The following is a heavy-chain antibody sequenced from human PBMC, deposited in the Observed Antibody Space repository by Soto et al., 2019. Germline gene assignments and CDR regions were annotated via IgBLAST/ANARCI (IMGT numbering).Heavy chain of an antibody. Sequence: AVKVSCKDSGYTFTGYYMHWARQAPEQGLEWMGWINPNSGGTNYAQKFQGRVTMTRDTSISTAYMELSRLRSDDTAVHYCERESDSSSSFYGMDVWGQGIPVTDSS. CDR3: ERESDSSSSFYGMDV. D-gene: IGHD6-6*01. V-gene: IGHV1-2*02. CDR2: INPNSGGT. CDR1: GYTFTGYY. J-gene: IGHJ6*02.